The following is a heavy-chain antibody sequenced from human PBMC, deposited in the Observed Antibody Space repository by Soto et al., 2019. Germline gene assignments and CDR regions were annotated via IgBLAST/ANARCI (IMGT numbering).Heavy chain of an antibody. D-gene: IGHD2-15*01. CDR2: IYYSGST. V-gene: IGHV4-59*08. CDR1: GGSISSYY. CDR3: ARYSSGELPRFIYYYFYYMDV. J-gene: IGHJ6*03. Sequence: SETLSLTCTVSGGSISSYYWSWIRQPPGKGLEWIGYIYYSGSTNYNPSLKSRVTISVDTSKNQFSLKLSSVTAADTAVYYCARYSSGELPRFIYYYFYYMDVWGKGIKVTVSS.